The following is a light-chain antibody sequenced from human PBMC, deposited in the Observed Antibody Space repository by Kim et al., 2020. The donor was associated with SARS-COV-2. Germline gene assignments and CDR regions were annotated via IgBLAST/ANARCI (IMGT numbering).Light chain of an antibody. CDR1: SSDVGGYNY. CDR2: EVT. Sequence: GQSVTISRTGTSSDVGGYNYVSWYQQHPGKAPKLMIYEVTKRPSGVPDRFSGSKSGNTASLTVSGLQADDEADYYCSSYAGSNNLVFGGGTQLTVL. J-gene: IGLJ2*01. V-gene: IGLV2-8*01. CDR3: SSYAGSNNLV.